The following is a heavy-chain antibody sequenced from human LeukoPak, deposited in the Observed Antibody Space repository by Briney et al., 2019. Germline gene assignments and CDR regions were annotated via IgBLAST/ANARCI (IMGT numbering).Heavy chain of an antibody. CDR2: SSPNSGGA. Sequence: GASVTVSCKASGYTFSGYYIHWVRQAPGQGLEWMGYSSPNSGGANSAQKFRGRVTMTRDTSISTAYMELTRLGSDDTAVYYCAREGDGLLSKDFDYWGQGTLVTVSS. CDR1: GYTFSGYY. V-gene: IGHV1-2*02. CDR3: AREGDGLLSKDFDY. J-gene: IGHJ4*02. D-gene: IGHD2-15*01.